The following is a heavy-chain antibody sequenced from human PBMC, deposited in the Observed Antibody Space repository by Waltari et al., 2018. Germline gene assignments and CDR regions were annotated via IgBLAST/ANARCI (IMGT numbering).Heavy chain of an antibody. CDR1: GAPFARGGSH. V-gene: IGHV4-31*03. CDR3: ARARGGNFNY. CDR2: IYYSGST. Sequence: QVQLQESGPGLVSPSQPLSPPRLVPGAPFARGGSHWTWIRQHPGKGLEWIGYIYYSGSTYYNPSLKSRVTISVDTSKNQFSLKLSSVTAADTAVYYCARARGGNFNYWGQGTLVTVSS. J-gene: IGHJ4*02.